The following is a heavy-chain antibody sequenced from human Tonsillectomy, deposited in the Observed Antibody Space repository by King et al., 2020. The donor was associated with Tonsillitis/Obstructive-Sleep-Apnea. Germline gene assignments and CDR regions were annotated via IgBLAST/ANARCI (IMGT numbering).Heavy chain of an antibody. CDR2: IWNDGSNK. CDR1: GFTFSSYL. CDR3: ARDKSSSSWHALDY. J-gene: IGHJ4*02. Sequence: VQLVESGGGVVQPGRSLRLSCAASGFTFSSYLMQWVRQAPGKGLEWVAVIWNDGSNKYYADSVKGRFTISRDNSKDTLYLEMNSLRAEDTAVYYCARDKSSSSWHALDYWGQGTLVTVSP. D-gene: IGHD6-13*01. V-gene: IGHV3-33*01.